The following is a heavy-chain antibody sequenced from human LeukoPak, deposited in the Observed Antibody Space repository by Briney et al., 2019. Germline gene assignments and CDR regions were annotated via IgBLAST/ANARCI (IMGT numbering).Heavy chain of an antibody. D-gene: IGHD1-26*01. CDR1: GFTFSDYY. J-gene: IGHJ3*02. CDR3: ARDCIEGAIKPWGYDAFEI. V-gene: IGHV3-11*06. Sequence: PGGSLRLSCAASGFTFSDYYMSWFHQAPGKGLEWVSYISSSSSHTNHADSVKGRFTISRDNAKNSLYLQMSSLRAEDTAVYYCARDCIEGAIKPWGYDAFEIWGQGTLVAVSP. CDR2: ISSSSSHT.